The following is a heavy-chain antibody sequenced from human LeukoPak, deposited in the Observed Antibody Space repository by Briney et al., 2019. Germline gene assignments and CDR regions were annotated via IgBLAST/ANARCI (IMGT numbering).Heavy chain of an antibody. Sequence: TGGSLRLSCAASGFTFSSYAMSWVRQAPGKGLEWVSAISGSGGSTYYADSVKGRFTISRDNSRNTLYLQMNSLRAEDSAVYYCAKARSAALGSKEGLDYWGQGTLVTVSS. D-gene: IGHD6-13*01. CDR2: ISGSGGST. CDR3: AKARSAALGSKEGLDY. V-gene: IGHV3-23*01. J-gene: IGHJ4*02. CDR1: GFTFSSYA.